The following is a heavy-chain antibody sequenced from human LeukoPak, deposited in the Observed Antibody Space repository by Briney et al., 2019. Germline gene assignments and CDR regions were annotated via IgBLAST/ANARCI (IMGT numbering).Heavy chain of an antibody. Sequence: PGGSLRLTCAASGFSVSSNYMSWVRQAPGKGLEWVSVIYSGGSTYYADSVKGRFTISRDNSKNTLYLQMNSLRAEDTAVYYCAIFKEAWFDPSGKGKLVTVSS. D-gene: IGHD3-3*01. J-gene: IGHJ5*02. CDR3: AIFKEAWFDP. V-gene: IGHV3-66*01. CDR2: IYSGGST. CDR1: GFSVSSNY.